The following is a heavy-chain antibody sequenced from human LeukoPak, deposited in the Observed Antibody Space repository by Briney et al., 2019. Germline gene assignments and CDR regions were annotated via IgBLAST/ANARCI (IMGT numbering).Heavy chain of an antibody. CDR1: GYTFTSYA. V-gene: IGHV7-4-1*02. CDR2: INTNTGNP. Sequence: ASVKVSCKASGYTFTSYAMNWVRQAPGQGLEWMGWINTNTGNPTYAQGFTGRFVFSLDTSVSTAYLQISSLKAEDTAVYYCAREKYTYGLYYYYYMDVWGKGTTVTVSS. J-gene: IGHJ6*03. CDR3: AREKYTYGLYYYYYMDV. D-gene: IGHD5-18*01.